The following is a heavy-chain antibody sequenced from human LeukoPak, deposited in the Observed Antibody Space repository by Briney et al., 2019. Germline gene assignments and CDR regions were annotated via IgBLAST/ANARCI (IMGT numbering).Heavy chain of an antibody. CDR2: IYGGGST. Sequence: PGGSLRLSCAATGLSVSSNFMSWVRQAPGKGLEWVSVIYGGGSTYYADSVKGRFIMSRDNSKNTLSLQMNSLSAEDTAVYYCAGILRGSFDLWGQGTLVTVSS. CDR3: AGILRGSFDL. CDR1: GLSVSSNF. V-gene: IGHV3-53*01. J-gene: IGHJ3*01.